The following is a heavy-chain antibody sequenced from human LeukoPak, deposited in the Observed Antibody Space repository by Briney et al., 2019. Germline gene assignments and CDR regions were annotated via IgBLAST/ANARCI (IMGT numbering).Heavy chain of an antibody. CDR2: ISGSGEST. D-gene: IGHD6-13*01. Sequence: GGTLRLSCAASGLTFSNYGMAWVRHAPGKGLEWVSAISGSGESTYNADSVKGRFTISRDNSKNTLYLQMNRLRAEDTAVYYCAKDSRTTYDSSWLYYFDSWGQGTLVTVSS. V-gene: IGHV3-23*01. CDR3: AKDSRTTYDSSWLYYFDS. J-gene: IGHJ4*02. CDR1: GLTFSNYG.